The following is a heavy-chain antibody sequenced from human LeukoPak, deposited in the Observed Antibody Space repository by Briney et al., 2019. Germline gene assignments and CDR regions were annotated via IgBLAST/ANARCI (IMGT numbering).Heavy chain of an antibody. CDR2: IIPIFGTA. CDR1: GGTFSSYA. D-gene: IGHD1-26*01. CDR3: ARAGDRIVGATYWGFDY. J-gene: IGHJ4*02. Sequence: SVKLSCKASGGTFSSYAISWVRDAPRQGLEWMGGIIPIFGTANSAQNFQGRVKITADESTRTAYMELSSVRSEDTAVYYCARAGDRIVGATYWGFDYGGQGTLVTVSS. V-gene: IGHV1-69*01.